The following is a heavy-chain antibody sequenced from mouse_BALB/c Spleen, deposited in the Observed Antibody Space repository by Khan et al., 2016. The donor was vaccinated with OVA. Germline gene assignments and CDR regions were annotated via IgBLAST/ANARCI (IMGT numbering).Heavy chain of an antibody. V-gene: IGHV3-2*02. CDR3: ARSGDYYDDDDYAMDY. D-gene: IGHD2-4*01. Sequence: EVQLQESGPGLVKPSQSLSLTCTVTGYSITSDYAWNWIRQFPGNKLEWMGYISYSGSTSYNPSLKSRISITRDTSKNQFFLQLNSVTTEDTATXYCARSGDYYDDDDYAMDYWGQGTSVTVSS. CDR2: ISYSGST. J-gene: IGHJ4*01. CDR1: GYSITSDYA.